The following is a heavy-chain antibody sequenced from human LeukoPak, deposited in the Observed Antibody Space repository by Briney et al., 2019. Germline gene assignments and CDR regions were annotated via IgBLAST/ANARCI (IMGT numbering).Heavy chain of an antibody. CDR3: ANRQSFDY. J-gene: IGHJ4*02. CDR1: GFTFSTYG. CDR2: VSGSGGTT. V-gene: IGHV3-23*01. Sequence: PGGSLRLSCTASGFTFSTYGMNWVRQAPGGGLECVAGVSGSGGTTFYADSVKGRFSVSRDNSRNTLYLQMNSLRVEDTALYYCANRQSFDYWGQGTLVTVSS.